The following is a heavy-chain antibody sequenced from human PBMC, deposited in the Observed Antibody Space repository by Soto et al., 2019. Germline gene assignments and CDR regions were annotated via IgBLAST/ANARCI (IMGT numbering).Heavy chain of an antibody. J-gene: IGHJ4*02. CDR1: GYTFTSYA. Sequence: QVQLVQSGAEEKKPGASVKVSCKASGYTFTSYAMHWVRQAPGQRLEWMGWINAGDGNTKYSQKFQGRVTITRDTSASTAYMELSSLRSEDTAVYYCASAWVVVTAPDYWGQGTLVTVSS. CDR3: ASAWVVVTAPDY. CDR2: INAGDGNT. D-gene: IGHD2-21*02. V-gene: IGHV1-3*05.